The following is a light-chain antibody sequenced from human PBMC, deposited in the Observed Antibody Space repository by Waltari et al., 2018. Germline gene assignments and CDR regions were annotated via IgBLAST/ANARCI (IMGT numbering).Light chain of an antibody. CDR2: KAT. CDR1: SGSISSTSY. CDR3: SLYMGSGIWV. J-gene: IGLJ3*02. Sequence: PGGTVTLTCALSSGSISSTSYATWYQQTPGQAPRTLVYKATSRSSGVPDRFSGSILGNKAALTITGARADDESDYYCSLYMGSGIWVFGGGTKLTVL. V-gene: IGLV8-61*01.